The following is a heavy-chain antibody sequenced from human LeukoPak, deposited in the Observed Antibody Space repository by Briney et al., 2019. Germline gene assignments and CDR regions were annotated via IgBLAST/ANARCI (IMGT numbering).Heavy chain of an antibody. J-gene: IGHJ5*02. D-gene: IGHD3-10*01. CDR1: GGSFSGYY. V-gene: IGHV4-34*01. CDR3: ASPMVRGVPNNWFDP. CDR2: INHSGST. Sequence: SETLSLTCAVYGGSFSGYYWSWIRQPPGKGLEWIGEINHSGSTNYNPSLKSRVTISVDTSKNQFSLKLSSVTAADTAVYYCASPMVRGVPNNWFDPWGQGTLVTVSS.